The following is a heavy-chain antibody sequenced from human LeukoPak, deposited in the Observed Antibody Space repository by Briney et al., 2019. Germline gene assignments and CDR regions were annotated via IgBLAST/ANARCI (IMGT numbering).Heavy chain of an antibody. D-gene: IGHD1-7*01. CDR3: ARRWNYGRNYYIDV. CDR2: INDNGRA. J-gene: IGHJ6*03. Sequence: SETLSLTCAVYGGSFSNYYWNWIRQPPGKGLEWLGEINDNGRANYNPSLMSRVTVSVDTSKNQFSLRLTSVTATDTAVYYCARRWNYGRNYYIDVWGKGTTVTVSS. CDR1: GGSFSNYY. V-gene: IGHV4-34*01.